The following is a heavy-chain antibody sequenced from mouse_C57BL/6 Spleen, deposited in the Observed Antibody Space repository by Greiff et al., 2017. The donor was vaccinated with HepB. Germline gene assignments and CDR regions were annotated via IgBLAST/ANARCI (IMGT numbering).Heavy chain of an antibody. V-gene: IGHV14-4*01. Sequence: EVQLVESGAELVRPGASVKLSCTASGFNIKDDYMHWVKQRPEQGLEWIGWIDPENGDTEYASKFQGKATITADTSSNTAYLQLSSLTSEDTAVYYCTIDVGYAMDYWGQGTSVTVSS. CDR3: TIDVGYAMDY. J-gene: IGHJ4*01. CDR2: IDPENGDT. CDR1: GFNIKDDY.